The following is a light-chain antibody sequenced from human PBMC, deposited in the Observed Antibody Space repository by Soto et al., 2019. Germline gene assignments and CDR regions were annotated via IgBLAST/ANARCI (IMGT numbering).Light chain of an antibody. CDR1: QNINLY. CDR2: AAS. V-gene: IGKV1-39*01. CDR3: QQSYITLSLN. J-gene: IGKJ4*01. Sequence: IQMTQSPSFLSASIGDTVTITCRASQNINLYVNWYQQKSWKAPRLLIYAASTLESGVPSRFSGSGSGTDFTLTISSLQPEDFATYYCQQSYITLSLNFGGGTKIEIK.